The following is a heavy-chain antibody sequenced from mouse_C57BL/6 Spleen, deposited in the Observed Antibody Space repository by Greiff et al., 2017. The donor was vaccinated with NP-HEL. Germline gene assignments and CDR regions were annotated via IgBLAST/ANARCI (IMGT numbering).Heavy chain of an antibody. V-gene: IGHV10-1*01. D-gene: IGHD1-1*01. CDR1: GFSFNTYA. CDR3: VRDGSSHWYFDV. J-gene: IGHJ1*03. Sequence: DVMLVESGGGLVQPKGSLKLSCAASGFSFNTYAMNWVRQAPGKGLEWVARIRSKSNNYATYYADSVKDRFTISRDDSESMLYLQMNNLKTEDTAMYYCVRDGSSHWYFDVWGTGTTVTVSS. CDR2: IRSKSNNYAT.